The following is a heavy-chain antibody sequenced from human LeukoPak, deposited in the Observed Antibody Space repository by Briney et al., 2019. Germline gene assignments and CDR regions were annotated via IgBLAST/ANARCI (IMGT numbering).Heavy chain of an antibody. CDR3: AREISGIAVAGGFDY. CDR2: IYNSGST. Sequence: PSETLSLTCTVSGGSISSYYWSWIRQPPGKGLEWIGYIYNSGSTNYNPSLKSRVTISVDTSKNQFSLKLSSVTAADTAVYYCAREISGIAVAGGFDYWGQGTLVTVSS. J-gene: IGHJ4*02. CDR1: GGSISSYY. V-gene: IGHV4-59*01. D-gene: IGHD6-19*01.